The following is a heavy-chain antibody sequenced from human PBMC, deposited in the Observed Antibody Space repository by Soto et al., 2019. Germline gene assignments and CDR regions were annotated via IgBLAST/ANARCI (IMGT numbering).Heavy chain of an antibody. V-gene: IGHV4-4*02. Sequence: SETLSLTCAVSGVSIRSSGWWTWVRQPPGKGLEWIGEIFHSGSTNYSPSLKSRVTMSVDMSKNQFSLKLSSVTAADTAVYYCAVTSNSKIDPWGQGTLVTVSS. D-gene: IGHD7-27*01. CDR2: IFHSGST. J-gene: IGHJ5*02. CDR1: GVSIRSSGW. CDR3: AVTSNSKIDP.